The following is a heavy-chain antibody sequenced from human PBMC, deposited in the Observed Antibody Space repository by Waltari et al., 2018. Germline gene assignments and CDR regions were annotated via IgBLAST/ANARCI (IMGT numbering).Heavy chain of an antibody. J-gene: IGHJ4*02. CDR2: IYYSGST. CDR1: GGSISSSSYY. V-gene: IGHV4-39*01. Sequence: QLQLQESGPGLVKPSETLSLTCTVSGGSISSSSYYWGWIRQPPGKGLEWIGSIYYSGSTYYNPSLKSRVTISVDTSKNQFSLKLSSVTAADTAVYYCARLYDFWSGYSTFDYWGQGTLVTVSS. CDR3: ARLYDFWSGYSTFDY. D-gene: IGHD3-3*01.